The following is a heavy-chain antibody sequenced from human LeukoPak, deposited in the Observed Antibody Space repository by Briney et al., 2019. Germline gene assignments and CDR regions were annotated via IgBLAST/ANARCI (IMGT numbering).Heavy chain of an antibody. J-gene: IGHJ4*02. CDR1: GFTFNNYW. V-gene: IGHV3-7*01. CDR3: ARQVSREGHFDY. Sequence: GGSLRLSCAASGFTFNNYWMSWVRQGPGKGLEWVARIKEDTSQKYYVGSVEGRFTISRDNARNSLYLQMNSLRGEDTAVYFCARQVSREGHFDYWGQGALVTVSS. CDR2: IKEDTSQK. D-gene: IGHD1-26*01.